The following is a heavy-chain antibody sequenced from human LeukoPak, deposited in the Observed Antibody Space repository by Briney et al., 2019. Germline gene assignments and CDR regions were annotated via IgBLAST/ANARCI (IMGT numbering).Heavy chain of an antibody. CDR2: ISSSSSYI. D-gene: IGHD5-24*01. J-gene: IGHJ4*02. Sequence: GGSLRLSCAASGFTFTGYAMSWVRQAPGKGLEWVSSISSSSSYIYYADSVKGRFTISRDNAKNSLYLQMNSLRAEDTAVYYCARKREGYNFDYFDSWGQGTLVTVSS. V-gene: IGHV3-21*01. CDR3: ARKREGYNFDYFDS. CDR1: GFTFTGYA.